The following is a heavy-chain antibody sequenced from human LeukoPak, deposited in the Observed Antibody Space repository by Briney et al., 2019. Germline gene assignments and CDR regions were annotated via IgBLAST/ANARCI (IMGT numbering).Heavy chain of an antibody. J-gene: IGHJ4*02. Sequence: PGGSLRLSYAASGFTLSSYAMSWVRQAPGKGLEWVPAISDSGNTYHADSVKGRFTISRDSSKNTLFLQMNRLRPEDAAVYYCAKAPVTTCRGAYCYPFDYWGQGTLVTVSS. V-gene: IGHV3-23*01. CDR3: AKAPVTTCRGAYCYPFDY. CDR1: GFTLSSYA. CDR2: ISDSGNT. D-gene: IGHD2-21*01.